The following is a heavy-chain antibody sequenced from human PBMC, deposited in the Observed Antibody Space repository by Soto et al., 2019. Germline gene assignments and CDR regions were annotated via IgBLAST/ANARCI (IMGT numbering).Heavy chain of an antibody. Sequence: VQLVESGGTLVQPGGSLRLSCAASGFSVTSNYMTWVRQAPGKGLDCVSVIYAGGNTYYPDSVKGRFTISSDNSKNTLFLQMNNLRAEDTAVYYCARVTTFYDILTSSYALNYFDYWGQGTRVTVSS. J-gene: IGHJ4*02. CDR2: IYAGGNT. CDR1: GFSVTSNY. CDR3: ARVTTFYDILTSSYALNYFDY. D-gene: IGHD3-9*01. V-gene: IGHV3-53*01.